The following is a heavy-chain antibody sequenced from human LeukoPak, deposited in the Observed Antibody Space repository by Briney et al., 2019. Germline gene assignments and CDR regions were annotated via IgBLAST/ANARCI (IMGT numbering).Heavy chain of an antibody. Sequence: GGSLRLSCVASGFTFDDYAIHWVRQAPGKGLEWVSGINWNSDSIGYADSVKGRFTISRDNSKSTVYLQMNSLRIEDTAVYYCAKDAYWFDPWGQGTLVTVSS. V-gene: IGHV3-9*01. CDR2: INWNSDSI. CDR1: GFTFDDYA. J-gene: IGHJ5*02. CDR3: AKDAYWFDP.